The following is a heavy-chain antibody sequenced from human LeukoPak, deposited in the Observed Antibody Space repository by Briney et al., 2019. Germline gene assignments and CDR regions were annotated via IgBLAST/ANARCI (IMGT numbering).Heavy chain of an antibody. D-gene: IGHD2/OR15-2a*01. Sequence: PSETLSLTCTVSGGSISSGSYYWSWIRRPAGKGLEWIGRIYTSGSTNYNPSLKSRVTISVDTSKNQFSLKLSSVTAADTAVYYCARDLSHHYYYMDVWGKGTTVTVSS. CDR3: ARDLSHHYYYMDV. J-gene: IGHJ6*03. CDR2: IYTSGST. V-gene: IGHV4-61*02. CDR1: GGSISSGSYY.